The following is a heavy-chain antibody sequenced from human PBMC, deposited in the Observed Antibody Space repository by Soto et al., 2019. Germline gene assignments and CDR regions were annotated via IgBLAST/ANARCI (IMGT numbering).Heavy chain of an antibody. Sequence: PSETLSLTCTVSGGSISSYYWSWIRQPAGKGLEWIGRIYTSGSTNYNPSLKSRVTMSVDTSKNQFSLKLSSVTAADTAVYYCARSGEGYCTGRTRYPRSPPYYYYGMDVSGQGTTLTVSS. CDR1: GGSISSYY. J-gene: IGHJ6*02. CDR3: ARSGEGYCTGRTRYPRSPPYYYYGMDV. D-gene: IGHD2-15*01. CDR2: IYTSGST. V-gene: IGHV4-4*07.